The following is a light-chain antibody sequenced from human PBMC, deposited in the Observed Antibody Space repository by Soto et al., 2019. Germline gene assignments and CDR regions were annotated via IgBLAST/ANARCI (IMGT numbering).Light chain of an antibody. CDR3: QQYNSNPLT. J-gene: IGKJ4*01. Sequence: DIQMTQSPSTLSASVGDRVIITCRASQSISAWLAWYQQKPGKAPKLLIYKASSLESGVPPRFSGSGSGTEFTLTISGLQPDDFANYYCQQYNSNPLTLGGGTKVEIK. CDR2: KAS. V-gene: IGKV1-5*03. CDR1: QSISAW.